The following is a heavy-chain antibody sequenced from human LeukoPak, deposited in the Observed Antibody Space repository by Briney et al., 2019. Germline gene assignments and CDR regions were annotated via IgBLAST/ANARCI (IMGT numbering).Heavy chain of an antibody. D-gene: IGHD3-22*01. J-gene: IGHJ4*02. V-gene: IGHV1-2*02. CDR2: INPNRGGT. CDR3: ARVMVDSSGYYYGTPSDY. Sequence: ASVKVSCKASGYTFTGYDMHWVRQAPGQGLGWMGWINPNRGGTNYAQKFQGRVTMTRDTSISTAYVELRRLRSDDTAVYYCARVMVDSSGYYYGTPSDYWGQGTLVTVSS. CDR1: GYTFTGYD.